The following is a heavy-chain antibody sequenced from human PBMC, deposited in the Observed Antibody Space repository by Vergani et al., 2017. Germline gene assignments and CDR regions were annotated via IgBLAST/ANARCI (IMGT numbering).Heavy chain of an antibody. D-gene: IGHD6-13*01. V-gene: IGHV3-30*04. CDR3: ARPGDSSSSFDY. J-gene: IGHJ4*02. Sequence: QVQLVESGGGVVQPGRSLRLSCAASGFTFSNYAIHWVRQAPGKGLEWVAVISFDGSKKYYADSVKGRFTISRDNSKSTLYLQVDSLRADDTAVYFCARPGDSSSSFDYWGQGTRVTVSS. CDR1: GFTFSNYA. CDR2: ISFDGSKK.